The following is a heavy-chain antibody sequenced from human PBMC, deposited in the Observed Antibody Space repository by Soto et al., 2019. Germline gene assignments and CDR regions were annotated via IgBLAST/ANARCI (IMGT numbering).Heavy chain of an antibody. CDR3: ARDKITGLFDY. Sequence: SETLSLTCAVYGGSFSGYYWTWIRQPPWTGLEWIGEINHSGSTNYNPSLKSRVTISVDTSKNQFSLKLTSVTAADTAVYYCARDKITGLFDYWGQGTLVTVS. CDR2: INHSGST. D-gene: IGHD2-8*02. CDR1: GGSFSGYY. V-gene: IGHV4-34*01. J-gene: IGHJ4*02.